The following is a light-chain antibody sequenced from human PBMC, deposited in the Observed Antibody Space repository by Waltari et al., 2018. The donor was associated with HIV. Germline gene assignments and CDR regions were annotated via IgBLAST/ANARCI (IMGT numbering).Light chain of an antibody. CDR2: WAS. V-gene: IGKV4-1*01. CDR1: PDVLYSSNNKNY. J-gene: IGKJ3*01. Sequence: DIVMTQSPDSLAVSLGEQATINCKSRPDVLYSSNNKNYLAWYQQKPGQPPKLLIYWASTRESGVPDRFSGSGSGTDFTLTIISLQAEDVAVYYCQQYYSTPPITFGPGTKVEIK. CDR3: QQYYSTPPIT.